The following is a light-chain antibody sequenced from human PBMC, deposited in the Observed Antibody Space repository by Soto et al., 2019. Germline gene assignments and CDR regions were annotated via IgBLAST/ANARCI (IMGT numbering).Light chain of an antibody. CDR3: KQYYSIPLT. V-gene: IGKV4-1*01. J-gene: IGKJ4*01. CDR2: WAS. Sequence: DIVMTQSPDSLAVSLGERATINCKSSQSVLYRSNNKKYLAWYQQKPGQPPRMLIYWASTRESGVPDLFSGSGTGTDFTLTIKSRQSVDVSVYYCKQYYSIPLTFGGGTKVEMK. CDR1: QSVLYRSNNKKY.